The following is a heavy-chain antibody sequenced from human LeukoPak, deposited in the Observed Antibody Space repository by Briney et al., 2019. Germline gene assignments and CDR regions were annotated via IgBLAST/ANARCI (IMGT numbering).Heavy chain of an antibody. CDR2: ISSSSSYT. CDR3: AAGTAADY. CDR1: GIPFSDFY. D-gene: IGHD6-13*01. J-gene: IGHJ4*02. Sequence: GGSLRLSCVVSGIPFSDFYMNWIRQAPGKGLEWISYISSSSSYTDYAESVKGRFTISRDNAKSALYLQMNDLRVDDTALYYCAAGTAADYWGQGALVLVSS. V-gene: IGHV3-11*03.